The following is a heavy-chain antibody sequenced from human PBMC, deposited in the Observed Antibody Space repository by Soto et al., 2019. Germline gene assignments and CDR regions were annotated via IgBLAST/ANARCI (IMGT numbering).Heavy chain of an antibody. Sequence: EVHLLESGGGLVQPGGSLRLSCAASGFTFSTYAMSWVRQAPGKGLEWVSSISSSGGSSFYAGSVKGRFTISRDNSKNTLFLQMNSLRAEDTAVYYCAKEYYDFWTGYYPFDYWGQGTLVTVSS. CDR3: AKEYYDFWTGYYPFDY. D-gene: IGHD3-3*01. J-gene: IGHJ4*02. V-gene: IGHV3-23*01. CDR1: GFTFSTYA. CDR2: ISSSGGSS.